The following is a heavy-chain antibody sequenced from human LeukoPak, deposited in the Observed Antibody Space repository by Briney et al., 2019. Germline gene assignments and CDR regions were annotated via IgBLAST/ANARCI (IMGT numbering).Heavy chain of an antibody. CDR1: GFTFSSYS. CDR3: ARDWGWLPDLAHLDY. V-gene: IGHV3-21*01. D-gene: IGHD5-12*01. J-gene: IGHJ4*02. CDR2: ISSSSSYI. Sequence: GGSLRLSCAASGFTFSSYSMNWVRQAPGKGLEWVSSISSSSSYIYYADSVKGRFTISRDNAKNSLYLQMNSLRAEDTAVYYCARDWGWLPDLAHLDYWGQGTLVTVSS.